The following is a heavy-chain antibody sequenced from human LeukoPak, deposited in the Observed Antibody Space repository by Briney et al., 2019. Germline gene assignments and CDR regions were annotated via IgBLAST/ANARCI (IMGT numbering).Heavy chain of an antibody. CDR2: IYYSGST. J-gene: IGHJ6*03. CDR1: GGSIGSSSYY. V-gene: IGHV4-39*01. CDR3: AMTGGAYSYMDV. D-gene: IGHD4/OR15-4a*01. Sequence: SETLSLTCTVSGGSIGSSSYYWGWIRQPPGKGLEWIGIIYYSGSTYYNPSLNSRVTISVDTSKNQFSLKLSSVTAADTAVYYCAMTGGAYSYMDVWGKGTTVTVSS.